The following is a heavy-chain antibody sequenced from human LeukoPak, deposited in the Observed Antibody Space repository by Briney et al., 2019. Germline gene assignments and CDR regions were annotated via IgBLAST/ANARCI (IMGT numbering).Heavy chain of an antibody. Sequence: GGSLRLSCAASGFTFSSHWMHWVRHASGKGLVWVSRLNTDGSSTVYADSVKGRFTISRDNAKNTLYLQMNSLRAEDTAVYYCARGYYDSNDSNRSNWFEPWGQGTLVTVSS. CDR3: ARGYYDSNDSNRSNWFEP. CDR2: LNTDGSST. J-gene: IGHJ5*02. CDR1: GFTFSSHW. D-gene: IGHD3-22*01. V-gene: IGHV3-74*01.